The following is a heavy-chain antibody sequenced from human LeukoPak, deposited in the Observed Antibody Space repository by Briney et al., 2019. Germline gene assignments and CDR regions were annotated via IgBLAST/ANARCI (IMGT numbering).Heavy chain of an antibody. CDR3: ANLRGGITCWDAFDV. CDR1: GNTLSDLS. Sequence: ASVKVSCKVSGNTLSDLSIHWVRQAPGKGLEWMGGFEPEDGETLYAQKFQGRVTMTEDTSTDTAYMELSSLRSEDTAIYFCANLRGGITCWDAFDVWGQGTVVIVSS. CDR2: FEPEDGET. J-gene: IGHJ3*01. D-gene: IGHD3-10*01. V-gene: IGHV1-24*01.